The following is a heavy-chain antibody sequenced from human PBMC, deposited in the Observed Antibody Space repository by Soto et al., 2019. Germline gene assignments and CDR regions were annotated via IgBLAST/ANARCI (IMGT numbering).Heavy chain of an antibody. CDR2: ISWNSGSI. CDR1: GFTCDGYA. Sequence: EVQLVESGGGLVQPGRSLRLSCAASGFTCDGYAMHWVRQAPGKGLEWVSGISWNSGSIGYADSVKGRFTISRDNTKNSLYLQMSILRAEDRALYYCAKDALRYDFWSGYSVAFYIWCQGRMVTVSS. CDR3: AKDALRYDFWSGYSVAFYI. J-gene: IGHJ3*02. V-gene: IGHV3-9*01. D-gene: IGHD3-3*01.